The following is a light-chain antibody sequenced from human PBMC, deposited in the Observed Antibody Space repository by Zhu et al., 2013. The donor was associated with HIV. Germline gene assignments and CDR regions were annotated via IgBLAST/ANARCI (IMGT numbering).Light chain of an antibody. V-gene: IGKV1-5*03. CDR2: KTS. Sequence: DIQMTQSPSTLSASVGERVTITCRASRSISTSLAWYRHKPGKAPKLLIYKTSILESGVPSRFSGSGSGTHFTLTISGLQPADFGTYYCQQYNSYSPWTFGQGTRVEIK. CDR3: QQYNSYSPWT. CDR1: RSISTS. J-gene: IGKJ1*01.